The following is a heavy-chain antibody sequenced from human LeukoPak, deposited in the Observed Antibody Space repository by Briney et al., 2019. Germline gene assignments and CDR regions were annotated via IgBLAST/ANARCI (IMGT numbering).Heavy chain of an antibody. CDR2: IIPIFGTA. D-gene: IGHD4-17*01. J-gene: IGHJ6*03. CDR3: AGRTTVTHYYYYYMDV. Sequence: ASVKVSCKASGGTFSSYAISWLRQAPGQGLEWMGGIIPIFGTANYAQKFQGRVTITADESTSTAYMELSSLRSEDTDVYYCAGRTTVTHYYYYYMDVWGKGTTVTVSS. V-gene: IGHV1-69*13. CDR1: GGTFSSYA.